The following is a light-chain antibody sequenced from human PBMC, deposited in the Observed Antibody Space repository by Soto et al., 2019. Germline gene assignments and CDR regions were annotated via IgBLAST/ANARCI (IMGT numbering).Light chain of an antibody. V-gene: IGLV2-11*01. CDR2: DDN. CDR3: GSWDSSLSAYV. CDR1: SSDVGGYNY. Sequence: SVLTQPRSVSGSPGQSVTISCTGTSSDVGGYNYVSWYQQHPGKAPKLMIYDDNKRPSGIPDRFSGSKSGTSATLGITGFQTGDEADYYCGSWDSSLSAYVFGTGTKVTVL. J-gene: IGLJ1*01.